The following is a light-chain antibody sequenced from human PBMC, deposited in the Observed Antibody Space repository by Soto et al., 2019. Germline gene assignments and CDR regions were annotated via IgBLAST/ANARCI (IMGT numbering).Light chain of an antibody. CDR3: QQYNNWWT. CDR2: DAS. V-gene: IGKV3-15*01. J-gene: IGKJ1*01. Sequence: EMVMTQSPATLSVSPGERATLSCRASQSVSPDLAWYQQKPGQAPRLLIYDASTRATTIPARFSGSGSGTEFTLTISSLQSEDFAVYYCQQYNNWWTFGQGTKVEIK. CDR1: QSVSPD.